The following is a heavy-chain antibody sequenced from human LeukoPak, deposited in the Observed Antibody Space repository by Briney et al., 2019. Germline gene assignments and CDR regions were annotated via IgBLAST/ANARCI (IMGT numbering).Heavy chain of an antibody. Sequence: ASVKVSCKASGYTFTSYGISWVRQAPGQGLEWMGWISAYNGNTNYAQKLQGRVTMTTDTSTSTAYMELRSLRSDDTAVYYCARDVRYCSSPSCYGASWFDPWGQGTLVAVSS. CDR3: ARDVRYCSSPSCYGASWFDP. V-gene: IGHV1-18*01. D-gene: IGHD2-2*01. J-gene: IGHJ5*02. CDR1: GYTFTSYG. CDR2: ISAYNGNT.